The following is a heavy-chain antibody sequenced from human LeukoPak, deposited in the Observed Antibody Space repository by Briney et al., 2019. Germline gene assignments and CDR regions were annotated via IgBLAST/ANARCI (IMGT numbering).Heavy chain of an antibody. V-gene: IGHV1-24*01. CDR1: GYTLTELS. Sequence: ASVKVSCKVSGYTLTELSMHWVRQAPGKGLEWMGGFDPGDGETIYAQKFQGRVTMTEDTSTDTAYMELSSLRSEDTAVYYCATDGIAAADDAFDIWGQGTMVTVSS. J-gene: IGHJ3*02. CDR3: ATDGIAAADDAFDI. CDR2: FDPGDGET. D-gene: IGHD6-13*01.